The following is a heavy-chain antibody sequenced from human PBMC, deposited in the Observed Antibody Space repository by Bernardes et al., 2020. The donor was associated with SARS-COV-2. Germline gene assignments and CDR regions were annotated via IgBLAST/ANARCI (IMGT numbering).Heavy chain of an antibody. J-gene: IGHJ4*02. V-gene: IGHV4-34*01. CDR2: VDHSGDT. CDR3: ARVSMKYQLPRHFDL. CDR1: GESLRGNY. D-gene: IGHD2-2*01. Sequence: SETLSLTCTVSGESLRGNYWAWIRQPPGKGLEWIGEVDHSGDTSYNASLKSRVIISAATSENQFSLRMTSVTAADTAMYYCARVSMKYQLPRHFDLWGQGTLVTVSS.